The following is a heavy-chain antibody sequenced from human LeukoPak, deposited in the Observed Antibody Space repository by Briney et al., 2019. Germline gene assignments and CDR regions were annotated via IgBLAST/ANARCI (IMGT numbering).Heavy chain of an antibody. J-gene: IGHJ4*02. Sequence: PGGSLRLSCEASGFSSSEYGMHWVRQGPGKRLEWVAFIRSDGSNKYYADSVKGRFTVSRDNSKKTLYLQMNSLRGEDTAVYYCARGRWFGESEDYWGQGTLVTVSS. CDR2: IRSDGSNK. V-gene: IGHV3-30*02. CDR1: GFSSSEYG. D-gene: IGHD3-10*01. CDR3: ARGRWFGESEDY.